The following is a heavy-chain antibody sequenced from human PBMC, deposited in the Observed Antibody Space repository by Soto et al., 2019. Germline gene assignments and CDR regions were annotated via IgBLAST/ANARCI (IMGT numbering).Heavy chain of an antibody. J-gene: IGHJ4*02. D-gene: IGHD1-26*01. CDR3: AGIYRGSPGGTLWY. CDR1: GGSISSGGYY. V-gene: IGHV4-31*03. CDR2: IYYSGGA. Sequence: QVQLQESGPGLVKPSQTLSLTCTVSGGSISSGGYYWRWIRQHPGKGLEWVGYIYYSGGAYYNPSLRCRVTIAAATSKNQFPPKLTSVTAADRAFYYCAGIYRGSPGGTLWYWGQGTLVTVSS.